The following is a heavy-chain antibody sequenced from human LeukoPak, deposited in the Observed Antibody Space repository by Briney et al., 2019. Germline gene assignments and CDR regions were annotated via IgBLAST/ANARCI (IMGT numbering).Heavy chain of an antibody. CDR1: GFTFDDYA. J-gene: IGHJ5*02. CDR3: AKEFSEAWELLGGTNWFDP. CDR2: ISWNSGSI. D-gene: IGHD1-26*01. Sequence: GRSLSLSCSASGFTFDDYAMHWVRQAPGKGLEWVSGISWNSGSIGYADSVKGRFTISRDNAKNSLYLQMNSLRAEDTALYYCAKEFSEAWELLGGTNWFDPWGQGTLVTVSS. V-gene: IGHV3-9*01.